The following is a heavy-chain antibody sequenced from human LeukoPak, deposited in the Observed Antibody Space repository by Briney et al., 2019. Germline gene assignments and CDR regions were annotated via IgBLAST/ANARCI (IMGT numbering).Heavy chain of an antibody. V-gene: IGHV3-23*01. J-gene: IGHJ4*02. D-gene: IGHD3-10*01. CDR1: GFTFSSYE. CDR3: AKLAAYYYGSGSYYPY. Sequence: GGSLRLSCAASGFTFSSYEMNWVRQAPGKGLEWVSAISGSGGSTYYADSVKGRFTISRDNSKNTLYLQMNSLRAEDTAVYYCAKLAAYYYGSGSYYPYWGQGTLVTVSS. CDR2: ISGSGGST.